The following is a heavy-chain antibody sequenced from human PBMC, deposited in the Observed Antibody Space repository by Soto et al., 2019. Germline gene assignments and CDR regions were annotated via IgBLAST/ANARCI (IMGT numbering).Heavy chain of an antibody. D-gene: IGHD2-15*01. CDR3: ARGGVSGAHIGY. V-gene: IGHV1-69*01. CDR1: GGNFSSYA. Sequence: QVQPVQSGAEVKKPGSSVKVSCKASGGNFSSYAISWVRQAPGQGLGWMGGVIPFFGTANYAENFQGRAMITAHESTSTAYTALRSLGSEDTAVYYCARGGVSGAHIGYWGQGTVVTVSS. CDR2: VIPFFGTA. J-gene: IGHJ4*02.